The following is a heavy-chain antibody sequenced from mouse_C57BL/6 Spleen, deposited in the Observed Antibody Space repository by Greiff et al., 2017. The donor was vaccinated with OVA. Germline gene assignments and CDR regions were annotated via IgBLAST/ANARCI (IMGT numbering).Heavy chain of an antibody. J-gene: IGHJ4*01. V-gene: IGHV1-81*01. Sequence: QVQLKESGAELARPGASVKLSCKASGYTFTSYGISWVKQRTGPGLEWIGEIYPRSGNTFYNEKFKGKATLTADKSSSTAYMELRSLTSEDSAVYFCASYYYGSRRYYAMDYWGQGTSVTVSS. CDR2: IYPRSGNT. CDR3: ASYYYGSRRYYAMDY. CDR1: GYTFTSYG. D-gene: IGHD1-1*01.